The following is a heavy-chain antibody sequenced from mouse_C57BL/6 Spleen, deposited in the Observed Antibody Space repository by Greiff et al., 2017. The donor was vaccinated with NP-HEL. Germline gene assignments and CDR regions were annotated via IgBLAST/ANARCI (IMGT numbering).Heavy chain of an antibody. V-gene: IGHV5-16*01. J-gene: IGHJ3*01. Sequence: EVMLVESEGGLVQPGSSMKLSCTASGFTFSDYYMAWVRQVPEKGLEWVANINYDGSSTYYLDSLKSRFIISRDNAKNILYLQMSSLKSEDTATYYCAREDYDYSWFAYWGQGTLVTVSA. CDR2: INYDGSST. CDR1: GFTFSDYY. D-gene: IGHD2-4*01. CDR3: AREDYDYSWFAY.